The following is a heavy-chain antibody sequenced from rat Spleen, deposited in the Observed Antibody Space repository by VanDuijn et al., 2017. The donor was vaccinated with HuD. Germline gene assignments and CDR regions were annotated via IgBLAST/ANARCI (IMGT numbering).Heavy chain of an antibody. CDR3: ARPGPGYPFAY. V-gene: IGHV5S10*01. D-gene: IGHD1-4*01. J-gene: IGHJ3*01. Sequence: EVLLVESGGGLVQPGNSLKLSCVASGFTFSDYAMAWVRQSPKKGLEWVATIIYDGSRTHYRDSVKGRFTISRDNAKSTLYLQMDSLKSEDTATYYCARPGPGYPFAYWGRGTLVTVSS. CDR2: IIYDGSRT. CDR1: GFTFSDYA.